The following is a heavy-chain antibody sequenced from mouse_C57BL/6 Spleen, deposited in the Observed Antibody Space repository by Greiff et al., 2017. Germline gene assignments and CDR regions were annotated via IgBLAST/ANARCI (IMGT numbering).Heavy chain of an antibody. V-gene: IGHV1-59*01. D-gene: IGHD2-10*02. CDR3: AREGYDYDAMDY. CDR2: IDPSDSYT. J-gene: IGHJ4*01. Sequence: VQLQQPGAELVRPGTSVKLSCKASGYTFTSYWMHWVKQRPGQGLEWIGVIDPSDSYTNYNQKFKGKATLTVDTSSSTAYMQLSSLTSEDSAVYYCAREGYDYDAMDYWGQGTSVTVSS. CDR1: GYTFTSYW.